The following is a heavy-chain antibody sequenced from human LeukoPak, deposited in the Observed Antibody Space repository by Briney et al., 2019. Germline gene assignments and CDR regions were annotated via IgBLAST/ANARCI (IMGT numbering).Heavy chain of an antibody. CDR1: GDSITDYY. CDR3: ARGLTMVRGVIGY. CDR2: IYHRGST. V-gene: IGHV4-59*12. Sequence: PSETLSLTCIVSGDSITDYYWSWIRQPPGKGLEWIGYIYHRGSTNYNPSLKSRVTIAVDTPKNQFSLKLSSVTAADTAVYYCARGLTMVRGVIGYWGQGTLVTVSS. J-gene: IGHJ4*02. D-gene: IGHD3-10*01.